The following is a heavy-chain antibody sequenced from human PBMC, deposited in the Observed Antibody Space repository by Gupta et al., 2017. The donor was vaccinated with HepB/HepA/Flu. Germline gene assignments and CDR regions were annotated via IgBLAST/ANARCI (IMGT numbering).Heavy chain of an antibody. Sequence: QVQLVQSGAAVKKPGASAKVSCKASGYNFTSYGISWVRQAPGQGLEWMGWISAYNGNTNYAQKRQGRVTMTTDTSTSTAYMELRSLRSDDTAVYYCARDQYDSSGWNWFDPWGQGTLVTVSS. CDR2: ISAYNGNT. V-gene: IGHV1-18*01. CDR1: GYNFTSYG. J-gene: IGHJ5*02. CDR3: ARDQYDSSGWNWFDP. D-gene: IGHD6-19*01.